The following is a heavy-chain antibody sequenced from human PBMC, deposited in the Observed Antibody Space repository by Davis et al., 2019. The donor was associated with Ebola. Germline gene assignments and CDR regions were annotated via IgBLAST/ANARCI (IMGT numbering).Heavy chain of an antibody. J-gene: IGHJ4*02. CDR3: ARDEGSSGWYPSFD. D-gene: IGHD6-19*01. V-gene: IGHV1-69*04. CDR2: IIPILGIA. CDR1: GGTFSSYT. Sequence: SVKVSCKASGGTFSSYTISWVRQAPGQGLEWMGRIIPILGIANYAQKFQGRVTITADKSTSTAYMKLSSLRSEDTAVYYCARDEGSSGWYPSFDWGQGTLVTVSS.